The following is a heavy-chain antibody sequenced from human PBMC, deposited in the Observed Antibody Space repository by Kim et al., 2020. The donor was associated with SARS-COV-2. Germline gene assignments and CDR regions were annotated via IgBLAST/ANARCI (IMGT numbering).Heavy chain of an antibody. J-gene: IGHJ3*01. CDR2: VKQDGAER. Sequence: GGSLRLSCAASGFTFTTYWMTWFRQAPGKGVEWVASVKQDGAERHYLDSVKGRFTIERDNARNSLSLQMNSLRAEDTAGYFCARAKVGGTTPDAFDVWG. CDR3: ARAKVGGTTPDAFDV. V-gene: IGHV3-7*05. D-gene: IGHD1-26*01. CDR1: GFTFTTYW.